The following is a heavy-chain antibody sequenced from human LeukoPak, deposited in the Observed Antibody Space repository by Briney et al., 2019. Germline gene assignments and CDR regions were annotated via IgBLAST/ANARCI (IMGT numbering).Heavy chain of an antibody. Sequence: SVKVSCKASGGTFSSYAISWVRQAPGQGLEWMGGIIPIFGTANYAQKFQGRVTITADESTSTAYMELSSLRSEDTAVYYCARDGFYRPPSKPNDAFDIWGQGTMVTVSS. D-gene: IGHD1-14*01. CDR2: IIPIFGTA. CDR1: GGTFSSYA. V-gene: IGHV1-69*13. J-gene: IGHJ3*02. CDR3: ARDGFYRPPSKPNDAFDI.